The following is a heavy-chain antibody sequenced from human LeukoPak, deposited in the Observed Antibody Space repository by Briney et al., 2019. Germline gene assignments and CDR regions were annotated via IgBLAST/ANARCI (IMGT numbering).Heavy chain of an antibody. V-gene: IGHV4-34*01. Sequence: SETLSLTCAVYGGSLSGYYWSWIRQPPGKGLEWIGEINHSGSTNYNPSLKSRVTISVDTSKNQFSLKLSSVTAADTAVYYCARGGDRDQKKNWFDPWGQGTLVTVSS. CDR3: ARGGDRDQKKNWFDP. CDR1: GGSLSGYY. CDR2: INHSGST. J-gene: IGHJ5*02. D-gene: IGHD3-10*01.